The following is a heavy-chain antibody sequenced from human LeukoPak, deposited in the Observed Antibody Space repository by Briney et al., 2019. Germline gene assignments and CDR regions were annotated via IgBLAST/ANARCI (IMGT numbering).Heavy chain of an antibody. CDR1: GYSFTSYY. CDR3: ARVGSMSGDAFDI. V-gene: IGHV1-46*01. D-gene: IGHD3-16*01. Sequence: ASVKVSCKASGYSFTSYYMHWVRQAPGQGLEWMGIINPSGGSTSYAQKFQGRVTVTRDTSTSTVYMELSSLRSEDTAVYYCARVGSMSGDAFDIWGQGTMVTVSS. CDR2: INPSGGST. J-gene: IGHJ3*02.